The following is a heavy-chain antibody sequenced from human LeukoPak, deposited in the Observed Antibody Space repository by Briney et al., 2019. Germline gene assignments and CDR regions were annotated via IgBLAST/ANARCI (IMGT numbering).Heavy chain of an antibody. J-gene: IGHJ6*04. V-gene: IGHV3-23*01. D-gene: IGHD2-21*01. CDR3: TDAISRRGV. Sequence: DSVRGRFTISRDNSKNTLYLQMNSLKTEDTAVYYCTDAISRRGVWGKGTTVTVSS.